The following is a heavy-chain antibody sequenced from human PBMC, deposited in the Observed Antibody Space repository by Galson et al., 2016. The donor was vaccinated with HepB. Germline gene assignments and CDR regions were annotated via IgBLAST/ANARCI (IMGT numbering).Heavy chain of an antibody. J-gene: IGHJ4*02. CDR2: IYHNGNT. V-gene: IGHV4-4*02. Sequence: SETLSLTCAVSGDSLNSSSWWSWVRQPPNKGLEWIGEIYHNGNTNYNPSLKGRLTMSVDTSKNHFSLKLISVTAADTATYYCARDRYCSGGDCFPFDYWGQGILGSVSS. D-gene: IGHD2-15*01. CDR1: GDSLNSSSW. CDR3: ARDRYCSGGDCFPFDY.